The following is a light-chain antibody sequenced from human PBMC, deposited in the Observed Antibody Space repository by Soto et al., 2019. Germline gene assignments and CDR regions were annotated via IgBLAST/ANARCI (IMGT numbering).Light chain of an antibody. V-gene: IGKV3-15*01. CDR2: GAS. Sequence: EIVMTQSPATLSVSPGERATLSCRASQSVSSNSAWYQQKPGQAPRLLIYGASTRATGIPARFSGSGSGTEFTLTISSLQSEDFAVYYCQHYNNWPPLTFGGGTKVEIK. CDR1: QSVSSN. J-gene: IGKJ4*01. CDR3: QHYNNWPPLT.